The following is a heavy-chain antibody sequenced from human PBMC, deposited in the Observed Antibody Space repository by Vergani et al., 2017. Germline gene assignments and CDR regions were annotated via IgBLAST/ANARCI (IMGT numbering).Heavy chain of an antibody. Sequence: QVQLQESGPGLVKPSQTLSLTCTVSGGSISSGGYYWSWIRQPPGKGLEWIGYIYYSGSTYYNPSLKSRVTISVDTSKNQFSLKLSSVTAADTAVYYCARLRASSPHAFDIWGQGTMVTVSS. CDR3: ARLRASSPHAFDI. CDR2: IYYSGST. CDR1: GGSISSGGYY. V-gene: IGHV4-31*03. J-gene: IGHJ3*02.